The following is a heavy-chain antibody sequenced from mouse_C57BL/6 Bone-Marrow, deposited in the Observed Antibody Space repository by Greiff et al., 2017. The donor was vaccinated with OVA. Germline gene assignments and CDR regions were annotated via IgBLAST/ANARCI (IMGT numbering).Heavy chain of an antibody. J-gene: IGHJ3*01. CDR1: GFTFSSYA. CDR2: ISDGGSYT. D-gene: IGHD1-1*01. V-gene: IGHV5-4*01. CDR3: ARGGSKRAWFAY. Sequence: EVHLVESGGGLVKPGGSLKLSCAASGFTFSSYAMSWVRQTPEKRLEWVATISDGGSYTYYPDNVTGRFTISRDNAKTNLYLQMSHLKSEDTAMYYCARGGSKRAWFAYWGQGTLVTVSA.